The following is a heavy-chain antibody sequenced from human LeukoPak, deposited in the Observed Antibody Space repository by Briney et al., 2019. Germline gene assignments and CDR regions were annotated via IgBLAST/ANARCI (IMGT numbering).Heavy chain of an antibody. Sequence: PSETLSLTCTVSGASISSYYWSWIRQPPGKGLESIGYIYYSGSTIYNPSLKSRVTISVDTSKNQFSLKLTSVTAADTAVYYCARLPSGTLNPPFDYWGQGSLVTVSS. CDR1: GASISSYY. J-gene: IGHJ4*02. CDR3: ARLPSGTLNPPFDY. V-gene: IGHV4-59*08. CDR2: IYYSGST. D-gene: IGHD3-10*01.